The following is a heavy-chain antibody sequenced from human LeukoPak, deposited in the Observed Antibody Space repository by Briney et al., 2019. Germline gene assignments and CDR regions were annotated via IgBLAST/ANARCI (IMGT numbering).Heavy chain of an antibody. D-gene: IGHD3-22*01. CDR2: IYYSGGT. CDR3: ATQTYYDSSGYSPLYDY. V-gene: IGHV4-39*01. Sequence: PSETLSLTCTVSGVSISSSSYYWGWIRQPPGKGLEWIGSIYYSGGTYYNPSLKSRVTISVDTSKNQFSLKLSSVTAADTAVYYCATQTYYDSSGYSPLYDYWGQGTLVTVSS. CDR1: GVSISSSSYY. J-gene: IGHJ4*02.